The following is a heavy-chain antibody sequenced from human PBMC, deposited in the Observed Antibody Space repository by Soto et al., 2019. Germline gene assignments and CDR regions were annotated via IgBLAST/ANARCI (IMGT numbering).Heavy chain of an antibody. V-gene: IGHV4-4*07. CDR1: GGFMSDYS. Sequence: QVQLQESGPGLVKPSETLSLTCSVYGGFMSDYSWSWIRQPADKGLEWIGRLHASGSIQYAPSFKMRVTMSLDTSKNQFSLILRSVTSADTAGYYCAIESGENWSYEAYWGQGTLVTVSS. J-gene: IGHJ4*02. CDR3: AIESGENWSYEAY. CDR2: LHASGSI. D-gene: IGHD1-7*01.